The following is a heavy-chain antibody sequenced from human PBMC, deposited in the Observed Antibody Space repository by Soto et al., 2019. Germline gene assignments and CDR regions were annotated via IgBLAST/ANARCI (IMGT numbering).Heavy chain of an antibody. D-gene: IGHD3-10*01. V-gene: IGHV4-39*01. CDR1: GGSISSSSYY. CDR3: AGQTSLWFGEHYGMDV. Sequence: QLQLQESGPGLVKPSETLTLTCTVSGGSISSSSYYWGWIRQPPGKGLEWIGSIYYSGSTFDNPSLESRVTISVDTSKNQFSLKLSSVTAADTAVYYCAGQTSLWFGEHYGMDVWGQGTTVTVSS. CDR2: IYYSGST. J-gene: IGHJ6*02.